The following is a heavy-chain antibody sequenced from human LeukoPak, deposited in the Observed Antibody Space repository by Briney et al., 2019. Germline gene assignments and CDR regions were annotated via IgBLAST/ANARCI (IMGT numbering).Heavy chain of an antibody. J-gene: IGHJ4*02. Sequence: ASVKVSCKASGYTFISYGISWVRQAPGQGLEWMGWISAYNGNTNYAQKLQGRVTMTTDTSTSTAYMELRSLRSDDTAVYYCARGKYYDFWSGYPRSLDYWGQGTLVTVSS. V-gene: IGHV1-18*01. CDR2: ISAYNGNT. CDR1: GYTFISYG. CDR3: ARGKYYDFWSGYPRSLDY. D-gene: IGHD3-3*01.